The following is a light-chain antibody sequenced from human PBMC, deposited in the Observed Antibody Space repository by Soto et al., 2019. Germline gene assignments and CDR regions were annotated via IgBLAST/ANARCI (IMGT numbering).Light chain of an antibody. Sequence: QSALTQPPSASGSPGQSVTISCTGTSSDVGGYNYVSWYQQHPGKAPKLMIYEVSKRPSGVPDRFSGSKSGNTASLTVSGLQAEDEADYYCNSYAGSNISVVFGGGTKLTVL. V-gene: IGLV2-8*01. CDR3: NSYAGSNISVV. J-gene: IGLJ2*01. CDR1: SSDVGGYNY. CDR2: EVS.